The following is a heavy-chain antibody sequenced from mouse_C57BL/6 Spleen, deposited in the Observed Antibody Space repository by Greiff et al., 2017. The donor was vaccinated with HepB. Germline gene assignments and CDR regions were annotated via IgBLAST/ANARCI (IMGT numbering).Heavy chain of an antibody. CDR1: GYSITSGYY. J-gene: IGHJ1*03. V-gene: IGHV3-6*01. CDR3: AREGYGSSYYWYFDV. CDR2: ISYDGSN. D-gene: IGHD1-1*01. Sequence: VQLKESGPGLVKPSQSLSLTCSVTGYSITSGYYWNWIRQFPGNKLEWMGYISYDGSNNYNPSLKNRISITRGTSKNQFFLKLNSVTTEDTATYYCAREGYGSSYYWYFDVWGTGTTVTVSS.